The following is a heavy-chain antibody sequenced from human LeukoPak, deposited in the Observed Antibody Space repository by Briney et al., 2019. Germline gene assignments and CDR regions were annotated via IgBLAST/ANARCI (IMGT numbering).Heavy chain of an antibody. D-gene: IGHD3-10*01. V-gene: IGHV3-23*01. CDR1: EFTFDNYA. CDR3: ARALGAGAFDI. Sequence: GGSLRLSCAASEFTFDNYAMSWVRQAPGKGLEWVSVTSGSGRTTYYADSVKGRFTMSRDTSRNTLYLQMNSLRAEDTAVYYCARALGAGAFDIWGQGTMVTVSS. CDR2: TSGSGRTT. J-gene: IGHJ3*02.